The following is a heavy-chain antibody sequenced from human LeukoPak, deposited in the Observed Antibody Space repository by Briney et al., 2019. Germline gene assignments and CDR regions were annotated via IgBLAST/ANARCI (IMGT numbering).Heavy chain of an antibody. Sequence: PGRSLRLSCAASGFTFSSYGMHWVRQAPGKGLEWVAVISYDGSNKYYADSVKGRFTISRDNSKNTLYLQMNSLRAEDTAVYYCARDFGNPYQLPCGYHFDYWGQGTLVTVSS. CDR3: ARDFGNPYQLPCGYHFDY. CDR2: ISYDGSNK. CDR1: GFTFSSYG. D-gene: IGHD2-2*01. J-gene: IGHJ4*02. V-gene: IGHV3-30*03.